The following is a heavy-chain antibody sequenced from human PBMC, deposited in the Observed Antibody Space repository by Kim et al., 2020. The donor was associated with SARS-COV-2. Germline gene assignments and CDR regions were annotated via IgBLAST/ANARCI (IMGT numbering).Heavy chain of an antibody. CDR2: INPNSGGT. CDR1: GYTFTGYY. J-gene: IGHJ3*02. V-gene: IGHV1-2*02. CDR3: AREPGMTLIVVVTRNDAFDI. D-gene: IGHD3-22*01. Sequence: ASVKVSCKASGYTFTGYYMHWVRQAPGQGREGMGWINPNSGGTNYAQKFQGRVTMTRDTSISTAYMELSRLRSDDTAVDYCAREPGMTLIVVVTRNDAFDIWGQGTMVTVSS.